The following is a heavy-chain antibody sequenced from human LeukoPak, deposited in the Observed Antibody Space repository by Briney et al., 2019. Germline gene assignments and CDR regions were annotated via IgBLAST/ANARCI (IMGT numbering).Heavy chain of an antibody. V-gene: IGHV3-15*01. D-gene: IGHD3-22*01. CDR3: TTDYYDSSGYLGYYFDY. J-gene: IGHJ4*02. CDR1: GFTFSTYA. Sequence: GGSLRLSCAASGFTFSTYAMNWVRQAPGKGLEWVGRIKSKTDGGTTDYAAPVKGRFTISRDDSKNTLYLQMNSLKSEDTAVYYCTTDYYDSSGYLGYYFDYWGQGTLVTVSS. CDR2: IKSKTDGGTT.